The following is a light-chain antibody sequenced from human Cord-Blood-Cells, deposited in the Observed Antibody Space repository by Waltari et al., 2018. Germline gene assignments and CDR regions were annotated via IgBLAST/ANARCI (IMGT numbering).Light chain of an antibody. CDR1: SSDVGSDNL. Sequence: QSALTQPASVSGSPGQSITISCTGTSSDVGSDNLVSWYQQHPGKAPKLMIYEGSKPPSGVSNRFSGSKSGNTASLTISGLQAEDEADYYCCSYAGSSTYVVFGGGTKLTVL. CDR3: CSYAGSSTYVV. CDR2: EGS. V-gene: IGLV2-23*01. J-gene: IGLJ2*01.